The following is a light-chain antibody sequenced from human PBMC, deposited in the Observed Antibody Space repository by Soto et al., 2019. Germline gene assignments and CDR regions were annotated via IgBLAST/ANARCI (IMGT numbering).Light chain of an antibody. CDR3: LQYNNYPYT. V-gene: IGKV1-17*01. CDR2: AAS. J-gene: IGKJ2*01. Sequence: DLQMTQSPSSLSASVGDRVTNTCRASQGITTDLNWYQQKPGKAPKRLIYAASRLQSGVPSRFSGSGSGTDFTLTISSLQPDDFATYYCLQYNNYPYTFGQGTKLEIK. CDR1: QGITTD.